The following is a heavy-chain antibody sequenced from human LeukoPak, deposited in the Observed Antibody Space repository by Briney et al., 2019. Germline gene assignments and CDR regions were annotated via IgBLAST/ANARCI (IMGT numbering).Heavy chain of an antibody. D-gene: IGHD4-17*01. CDR1: GYTFTSYD. J-gene: IGHJ5*02. CDR3: ARYYLDDYGSNWFDP. V-gene: IGHV1-8*01. CDR2: MNPNSGNT. Sequence: ASVKVSCKASGYTFTSYDINWVRQANGQGLEWMGWMNPNSGNTGYAQKFQGRVAMTRNTSISTAYMELSSLRSEDTAVYYCARYYLDDYGSNWFDPWGQGTLVTVSS.